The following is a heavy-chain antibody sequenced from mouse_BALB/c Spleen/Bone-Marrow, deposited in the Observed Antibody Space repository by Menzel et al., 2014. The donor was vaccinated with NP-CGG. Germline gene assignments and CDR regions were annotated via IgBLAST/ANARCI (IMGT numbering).Heavy chain of an antibody. V-gene: IGHV1S41*01. CDR3: ARFPIYYGNYGAMDY. Sequence: DLVKPGASVKLSCMASGYTFPSSGFKWTKRGPGQGLEGIGRIVPGRGSTYYNEMFKGKATLTVDTSSSTAYIQLSSLSSEDSAVYFCARFPIYYGNYGAMDYWGQGTSVTVSS. CDR1: GYTFPSSG. J-gene: IGHJ4*01. D-gene: IGHD2-1*01. CDR2: IVPGRGST.